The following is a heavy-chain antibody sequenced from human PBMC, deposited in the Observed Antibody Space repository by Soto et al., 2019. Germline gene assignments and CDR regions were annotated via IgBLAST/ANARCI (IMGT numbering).Heavy chain of an antibody. CDR1: GGSISSYY. D-gene: IGHD1-1*01. CDR3: ARAFWNDRYYYYMDV. Sequence: ETLSLTCTVSGGSISSYYWSWIRQPPGKGLEWIGYIYYSGSTNYNPSLKSRVTISVDTSKNQFSLKLSSVTAADTAVYYCARAFWNDRYYYYMDVWGKGTTVTVSS. CDR2: IYYSGST. J-gene: IGHJ6*03. V-gene: IGHV4-59*01.